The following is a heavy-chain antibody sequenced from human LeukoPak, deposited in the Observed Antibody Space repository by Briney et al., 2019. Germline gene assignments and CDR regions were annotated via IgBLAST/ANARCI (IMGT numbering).Heavy chain of an antibody. D-gene: IGHD3-3*02. CDR1: GFTFSDYY. Sequence: GGSLRLSCAASGFTFSDYYMSWIRQAPGKGLQWVSYISDSSSTMNYEDSVKGRFTISRDNAKNSLFLQMNSLGADDTAVYYCAREHFTYYYYVDAWGKGTTVTVSS. CDR2: ISDSSSTM. V-gene: IGHV3-11*04. CDR3: AREHFTYYYYVDA. J-gene: IGHJ6*03.